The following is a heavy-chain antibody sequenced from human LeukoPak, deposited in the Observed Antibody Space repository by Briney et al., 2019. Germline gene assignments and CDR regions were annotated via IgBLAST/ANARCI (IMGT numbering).Heavy chain of an antibody. Sequence: GASVKVSCKASGGTFSSYAISWVRQAPGQGLEWMGRIIPIFGTANYAQKFQGRVTITTDESTSTAYMELSSLRSEDTAVYCCARDSITMVRGEVYYYYYMDVWGKGTTVTVSS. CDR2: IIPIFGTA. CDR1: GGTFSSYA. V-gene: IGHV1-69*05. CDR3: ARDSITMVRGEVYYYYYMDV. D-gene: IGHD3-10*01. J-gene: IGHJ6*03.